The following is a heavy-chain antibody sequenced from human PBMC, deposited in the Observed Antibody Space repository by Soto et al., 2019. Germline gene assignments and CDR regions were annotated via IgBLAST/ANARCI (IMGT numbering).Heavy chain of an antibody. Sequence: QVQLVESGGGVVQPGRSLRLSCAASGFTFSSYGMHWVRQAPGKGLEWVAFISYDGSGKHYAESVKGRFTISRDNSKNTLFLQMNSLRDEDTAVYFCAQEGNDEFDYWGQGTLATVSS. J-gene: IGHJ4*02. D-gene: IGHD1-1*01. CDR1: GFTFSSYG. V-gene: IGHV3-30*18. CDR3: AQEGNDEFDY. CDR2: ISYDGSGK.